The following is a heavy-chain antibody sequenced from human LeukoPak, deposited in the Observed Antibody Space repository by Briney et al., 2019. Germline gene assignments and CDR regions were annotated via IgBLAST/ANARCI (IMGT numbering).Heavy chain of an antibody. CDR1: GYSISSGYY. Sequence: PSETLSLTCTVSGYSISSGYYWGWIRQPPGKGLEWIGSIYHSGSTYYNPSLKSRVTISVDTSKNQFSLKLSSVTAADTAVYYCARDLKLYTSNYYYYYYMDVWGKGTTVTVSS. V-gene: IGHV4-38-2*02. CDR3: ARDLKLYTSNYYYYYYMDV. J-gene: IGHJ6*03. CDR2: IYHSGST. D-gene: IGHD3-9*01.